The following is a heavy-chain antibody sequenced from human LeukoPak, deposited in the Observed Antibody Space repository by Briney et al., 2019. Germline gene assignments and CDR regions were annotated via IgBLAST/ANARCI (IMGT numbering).Heavy chain of an antibody. J-gene: IGHJ4*02. Sequence: GASVKVSCKASGYTFTSYYMHWVRQAPGQGLEWMGLINPSGGSTSYAQKFQGRVTMTRDTSTSTVYMELSSLRSEDTAVYYCARDSRYCSSTSCLVDYWGQGTLVTVSS. D-gene: IGHD2-2*01. CDR3: ARDSRYCSSTSCLVDY. V-gene: IGHV1-46*01. CDR2: INPSGGST. CDR1: GYTFTSYY.